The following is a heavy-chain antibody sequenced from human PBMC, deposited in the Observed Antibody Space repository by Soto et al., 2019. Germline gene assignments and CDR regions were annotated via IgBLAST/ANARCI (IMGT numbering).Heavy chain of an antibody. V-gene: IGHV1-69*08. Sequence: QVQLVQSGAEVKKPGSSVRISCAASGATFNDYTFTWVRRAPGQGLEWMGRGIPLLDASNYTEKFQDRVTITADRSTSTVYMELSGLKSEDSAIYYCASGKSQMTQDRMGFYYYMDVWGKGTTVPVSS. D-gene: IGHD2-15*01. J-gene: IGHJ6*03. CDR2: GIPLLDAS. CDR1: GATFNDYT. CDR3: ASGKSQMTQDRMGFYYYMDV.